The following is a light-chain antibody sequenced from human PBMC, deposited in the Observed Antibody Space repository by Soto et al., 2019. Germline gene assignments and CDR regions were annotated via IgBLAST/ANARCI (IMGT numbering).Light chain of an antibody. CDR1: SSNIGAGYD. V-gene: IGLV1-40*01. CDR2: GNS. Sequence: QSVLTQPPSVSGAPGQRVTISCTGSSSNIGAGYDVHWYQQLPGTAPKLLIYGNSNRPSGVPDRFSGSKSGTSASLAITGLQAEDEADYYCQSYDSRLSVGVFRGGTKLPVL. CDR3: QSYDSRLSVGV. J-gene: IGLJ3*02.